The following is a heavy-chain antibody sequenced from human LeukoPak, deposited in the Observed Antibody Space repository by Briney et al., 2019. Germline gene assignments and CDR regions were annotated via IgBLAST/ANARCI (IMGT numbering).Heavy chain of an antibody. CDR1: GGTFSSYA. Sequence: SVTVSRKASGGTFSSYAISWVRQAPGQGLEWMGGIIPIFGTANYAQKFQGRVTITADESTSTAYMELSSLRSEDTAVYYCAREGDYYDSSGYYWFDPWGQGTLVTVSS. CDR3: AREGDYYDSSGYYWFDP. V-gene: IGHV1-69*13. J-gene: IGHJ5*02. CDR2: IIPIFGTA. D-gene: IGHD3-22*01.